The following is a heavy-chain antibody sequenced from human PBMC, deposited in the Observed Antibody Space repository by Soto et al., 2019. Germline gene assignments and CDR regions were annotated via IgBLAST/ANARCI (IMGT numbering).Heavy chain of an antibody. V-gene: IGHV1-18*01. CDR1: GYTFTSYG. CDR3: ARAATPSLYYYYGMDV. D-gene: IGHD2-15*01. Sequence: QVPLVQSGAEVKKPGASVKVSCKASGYTFTSYGISWVRQAPGQGLEWMGWISAYNGNTNYAQKLQGRVTMTTDTPTSTAYMELRSLRSDDTAVYYCARAATPSLYYYYGMDVWGQGTTVTVSS. CDR2: ISAYNGNT. J-gene: IGHJ6*02.